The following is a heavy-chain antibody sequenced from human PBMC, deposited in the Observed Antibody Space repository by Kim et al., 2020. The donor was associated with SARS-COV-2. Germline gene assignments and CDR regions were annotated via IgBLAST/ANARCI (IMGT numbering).Heavy chain of an antibody. CDR3: ARGWSPGY. Sequence: GGSLRLSCEASGFSFSDSWLHWVRQAPGKGLVWVSRIRGDGGSITYVDSVKGRFTISRDNTKKTLYLQMNSLRAEDTAVYYCARGWSPGYWGQGTLVTVSS. J-gene: IGHJ4*02. V-gene: IGHV3-74*01. CDR2: IRGDGGSI. CDR1: GFSFSDSW. D-gene: IGHD3-3*01.